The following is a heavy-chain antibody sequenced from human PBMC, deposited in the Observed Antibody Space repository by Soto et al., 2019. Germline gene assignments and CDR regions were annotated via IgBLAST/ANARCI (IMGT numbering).Heavy chain of an antibody. CDR2: TRNKAKGYTT. CDR1: GFTFSDHY. D-gene: IGHD6-13*01. Sequence: EVQLVESGGGLVQPGGSLRLSCAASGFTFSDHYMDWVRQAPGKGLEWVGRTRNKAKGYTTEYAASVKGRFTISRDDLKNSLYLQMSSLKTEDTAVYYCARASSSSWDYYYVMDVWGQGTTVTVSS. J-gene: IGHJ6*02. CDR3: ARASSSSWDYYYVMDV. V-gene: IGHV3-72*01.